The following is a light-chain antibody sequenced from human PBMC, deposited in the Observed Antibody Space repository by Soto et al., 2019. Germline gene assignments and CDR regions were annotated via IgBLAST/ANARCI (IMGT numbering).Light chain of an antibody. J-gene: IGKJ4*01. CDR3: QQSSSTPLT. CDR1: QSISSN. V-gene: IGKV1-39*01. Sequence: DIQMTQSPSALSASEGDRVTITCRASQSISSNLNWYQQKAGKAPKLLIYAASSLQSGVPSRFSGSVSGTDFTLTISSLQPEDFATYYCQQSSSTPLTFGGGTKVEIK. CDR2: AAS.